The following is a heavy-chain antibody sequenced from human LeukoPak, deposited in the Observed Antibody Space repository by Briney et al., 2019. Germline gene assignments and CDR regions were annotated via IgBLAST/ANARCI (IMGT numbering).Heavy chain of an antibody. J-gene: IGHJ4*02. V-gene: IGHV5-51*01. Sequence: GESLKISCKGFGYSFRDYWIGWVRQMPGKGLEWMGIINPRDSDTKYSPSFQGQVTISVDKSISTAYLQWSSLKASDTAMYYCARQSVDGRYTFDYWGQGTLVTVSS. CDR2: INPRDSDT. CDR1: GYSFRDYW. D-gene: IGHD3-16*02. CDR3: ARQSVDGRYTFDY.